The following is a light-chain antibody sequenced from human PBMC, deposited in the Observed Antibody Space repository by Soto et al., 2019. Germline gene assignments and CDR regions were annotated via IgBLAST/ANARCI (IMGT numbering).Light chain of an antibody. V-gene: IGLV3-21*02. CDR1: NIGNKN. CDR3: HVWDGGSDLVT. J-gene: IGLJ2*01. CDR2: DNS. Sequence: YELTQPPSVSVAPGQTASITCGRDNIGNKNVHWYQQKPGQAPVLVVYDNSDRPSGIPERFSGSNSGNTATLTITGVEDGDEADYYCHVWDGGSDLVTFGGGTKVTVL.